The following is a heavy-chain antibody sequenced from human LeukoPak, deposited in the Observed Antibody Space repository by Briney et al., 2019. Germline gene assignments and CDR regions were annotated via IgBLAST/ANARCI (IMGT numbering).Heavy chain of an antibody. D-gene: IGHD3-16*01. CDR3: AFPQEGGGIDY. J-gene: IGHJ4*02. V-gene: IGHV3-7*03. Sequence: GGSLRLSCAASGFTFSNYWMNWVRQAPGKGLEWVANMKQDGSERYYVDSVKGRFTISRGSTKSSLYLQMNSLRADDTAMYYCAFPQEGGGIDYWGQGTLVTVSS. CDR2: MKQDGSER. CDR1: GFTFSNYW.